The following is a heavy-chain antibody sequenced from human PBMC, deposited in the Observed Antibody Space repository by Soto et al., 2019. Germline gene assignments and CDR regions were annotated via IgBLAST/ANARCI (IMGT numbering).Heavy chain of an antibody. Sequence: TSETLSLTCTVSGGSISSYYWSWIRQPPGKGLEWIGYIYYSGSTNYNPSLKSRVTISVDTSKNQFSLKLSSVTAADTAVHYCARVSYYDILTGYYTPNYGMDVWGQGTTVTV. J-gene: IGHJ6*02. D-gene: IGHD3-9*01. CDR2: IYYSGST. V-gene: IGHV4-59*01. CDR1: GGSISSYY. CDR3: ARVSYYDILTGYYTPNYGMDV.